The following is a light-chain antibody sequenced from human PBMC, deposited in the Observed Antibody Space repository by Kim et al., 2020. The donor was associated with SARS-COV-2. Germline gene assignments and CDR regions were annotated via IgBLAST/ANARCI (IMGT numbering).Light chain of an antibody. CDR3: HQYGSPPST. J-gene: IGKJ5*01. CDR2: IAS. Sequence: SRGEKATLSCRASRGVASDYLAWYQQKPGQAPRLLNYIASSRATGIPDRFSGSGSGTEITLNISRLEPEDFAVYYCHQYGSPPSTFGQGARLEIK. V-gene: IGKV3-20*01. CDR1: RGVASDY.